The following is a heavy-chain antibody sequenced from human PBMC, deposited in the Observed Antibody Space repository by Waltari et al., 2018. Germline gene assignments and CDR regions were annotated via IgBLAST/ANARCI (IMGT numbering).Heavy chain of an antibody. V-gene: IGHV4-61*09. CDR3: AASTVFGVVVDY. CDR1: GVSVISGSCY. D-gene: IGHD3-3*01. Sequence: QVYLQESGPGLVEPSQTLSLTCRVFGVSVISGSCYWTWIRQPAGKGLEWVGYSILGRTNYNPSLKSRVNISVDTSKNQFSLNLSSVTAADTAVYFCAASTVFGVVVDYWGQGTPVTVSS. J-gene: IGHJ4*02. CDR2: SILGRT.